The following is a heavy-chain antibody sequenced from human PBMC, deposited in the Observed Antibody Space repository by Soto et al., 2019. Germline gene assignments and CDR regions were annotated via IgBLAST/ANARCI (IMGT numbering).Heavy chain of an antibody. V-gene: IGHV6-1*01. CDR2: TYYRSKWYN. D-gene: IGHD3-3*01. J-gene: IGHJ5*02. CDR3: AREPGGGRFLEWLSTNNWFDP. CDR1: RDSVPGHRAA. Sequence: SPTLSLTCALSRDSVPGHRAAWNWVRQSPSRGLEWLGRTYYRSKWYNDYAVSVKSRITINPDTSKNQFSLQLNSVTPEDTAVYYCAREPGGGRFLEWLSTNNWFDPWGQGTLVTVSS.